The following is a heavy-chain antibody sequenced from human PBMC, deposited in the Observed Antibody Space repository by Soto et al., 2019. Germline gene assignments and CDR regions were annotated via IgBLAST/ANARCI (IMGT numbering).Heavy chain of an antibody. CDR1: GFIFINYG. CDR2: ISYDGTIQ. CDR3: AKSRPGRSCYEGGS. V-gene: IGHV3-30*18. D-gene: IGHD3-3*01. J-gene: IGHJ5*02. Sequence: QVQLVESGGGVVQPGRSLRLSCAASGFIFINYGMHWVRQAPGKGLEWLAVISYDGTIQYYVDSVKGRFTISREDSNNTLFLQMNSLRPEETPVYFCAKSRPGRSCYEGGSWGQGTLVTVSS.